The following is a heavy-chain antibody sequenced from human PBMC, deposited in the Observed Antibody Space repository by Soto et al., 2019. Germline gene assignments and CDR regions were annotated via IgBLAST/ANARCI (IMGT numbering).Heavy chain of an antibody. CDR2: VCTGGAT. D-gene: IGHD6-13*01. J-gene: IGHJ4*02. Sequence: GGSLRLSCVGSGFDVTTNCMRWVRQAPGKGLECVSIVCTGGATHYADSVKGRFTISRDRSKNTVHLQMNNVRAEDTAVYYCAKDRERDAWYEDYWGQGTLVTVSS. V-gene: IGHV3-53*01. CDR1: GFDVTTNC. CDR3: AKDRERDAWYEDY.